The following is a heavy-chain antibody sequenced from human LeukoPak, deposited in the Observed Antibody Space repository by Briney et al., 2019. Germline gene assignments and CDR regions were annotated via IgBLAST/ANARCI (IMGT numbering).Heavy chain of an antibody. CDR3: AADGVRYCSSTSCYGYMDV. D-gene: IGHD2-2*01. Sequence: SVKVSCKASGFTFTSSAMHWVRQARGQRLEWIGWIVVGSGNTNYAQKFQERVTITRDMSTSTAYMELSSLRSEDTAVYYCAADGVRYCSSTSCYGYMDVWGKGTTVTVSS. J-gene: IGHJ6*04. CDR1: GFTFTSSA. V-gene: IGHV1-58*02. CDR2: IVVGSGNT.